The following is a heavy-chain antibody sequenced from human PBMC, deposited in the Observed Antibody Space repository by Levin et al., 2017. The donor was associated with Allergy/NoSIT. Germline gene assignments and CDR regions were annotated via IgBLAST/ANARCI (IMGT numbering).Heavy chain of an antibody. CDR3: TRGHFSNWFDP. J-gene: IGHJ5*02. CDR1: GGSISPYY. Sequence: PSETLSLTCTVSGGSISPYYWGWIRQPPGKGLEWIGYIYYSGSTNYNPSLKSRVTISLDTSKNQFSLKLTSVTAADTAVYSCTRGHFSNWFDPWGQGTLVTVSS. CDR2: IYYSGST. D-gene: IGHD2/OR15-2a*01. V-gene: IGHV4-59*01.